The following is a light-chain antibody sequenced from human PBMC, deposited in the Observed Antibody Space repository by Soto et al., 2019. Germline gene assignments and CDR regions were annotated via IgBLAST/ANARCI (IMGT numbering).Light chain of an antibody. V-gene: IGLV2-14*01. J-gene: IGLJ2*01. CDR2: EVS. Sequence: QSALTQPASVSGSPGQSITISCTGTSSDVGGYNYVSWYQQHPGKAPKLMIYEVSNRPSGVSNRFSGSKSGNTASLTISGLQAEDEADYYCSSYTSNSTHVVFGVGTKLTVL. CDR1: SSDVGGYNY. CDR3: SSYTSNSTHVV.